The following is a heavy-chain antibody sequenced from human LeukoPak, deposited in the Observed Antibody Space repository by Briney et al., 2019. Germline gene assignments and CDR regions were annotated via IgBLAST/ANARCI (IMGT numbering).Heavy chain of an antibody. J-gene: IGHJ4*02. CDR3: AKAPTPNWNPYYFDY. CDR2: ISGSGGST. V-gene: IGHV3-23*01. Sequence: PGGSLRLSCTASGFTFSSYAMSWVRQAPGKGLEWVSAISGSGGSTYYADSVKGRFTISRDNSKNTLYLQMNSLRAEDTAVYYCAKAPTPNWNPYYFDYWGQGTLVTVSS. CDR1: GFTFSSYA. D-gene: IGHD1-1*01.